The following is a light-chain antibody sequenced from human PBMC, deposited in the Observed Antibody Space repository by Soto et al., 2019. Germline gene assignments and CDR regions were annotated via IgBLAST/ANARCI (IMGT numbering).Light chain of an antibody. CDR3: QQYGSSVWT. J-gene: IGKJ1*01. Sequence: EIVLTHSPGTLSLSPGERATLSCSASQSVSSSYLAWYQHKPGQAPRLLIHGASSRVTGIPDRFSGSGSGTDFTLTITRLEPEDFAVYHCQQYGSSVWTFGQGTKVDIK. V-gene: IGKV3-20*01. CDR1: QSVSSSY. CDR2: GAS.